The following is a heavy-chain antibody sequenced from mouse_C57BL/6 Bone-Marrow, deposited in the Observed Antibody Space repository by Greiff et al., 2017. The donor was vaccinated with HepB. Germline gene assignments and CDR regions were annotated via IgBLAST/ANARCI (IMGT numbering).Heavy chain of an antibody. Sequence: QVQLQQSGAELVRPGASVKLSCKASGYTFTDYYINWVTQRPGHGLEWIARIYPGSGNTYYNEKFKGKATLTAEKSSSTAYMQLSSLTSEDSAVYICARRGSPYYYAMDYWGQGTSVTVSS. CDR3: ARRGSPYYYAMDY. J-gene: IGHJ4*01. CDR1: GYTFTDYY. CDR2: IYPGSGNT. V-gene: IGHV1-76*01.